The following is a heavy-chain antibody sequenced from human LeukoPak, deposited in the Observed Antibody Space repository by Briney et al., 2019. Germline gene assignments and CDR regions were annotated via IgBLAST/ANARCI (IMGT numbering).Heavy chain of an antibody. CDR3: AKVAEKIVGATRIDY. V-gene: IGHV3-23*01. D-gene: IGHD1-26*01. CDR1: GFTFSSYA. Sequence: PGGCLRLSCAAAGFTFSSYARSWVGQAPGKGLEGVSAISGSGGSTYYADSVKGRFTISRDNSKNTLYLQMNSLTAEDTAVYYCAKVAEKIVGATRIDYWGQGTLVTVSS. CDR2: ISGSGGST. J-gene: IGHJ4*02.